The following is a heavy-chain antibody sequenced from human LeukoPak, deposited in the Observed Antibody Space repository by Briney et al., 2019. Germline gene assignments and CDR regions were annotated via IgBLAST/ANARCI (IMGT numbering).Heavy chain of an antibody. V-gene: IGHV3-9*01. Sequence: PGRSLRLSCAASGFLFDDYAMHWVRQVPGKGLEWVAGISWNGDHVAFVDALKGRFTISRDNAKNSLYLQMNSLRDEDTAFYYWAKDVCDYVWGEYRHFDSWGQGTLVTVSS. J-gene: IGHJ4*02. CDR2: ISWNGDHV. CDR3: AKDVCDYVWGEYRHFDS. CDR1: GFLFDDYA. D-gene: IGHD3-16*01.